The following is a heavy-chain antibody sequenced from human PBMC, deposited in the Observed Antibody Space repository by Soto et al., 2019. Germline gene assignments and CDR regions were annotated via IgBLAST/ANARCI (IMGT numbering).Heavy chain of an antibody. J-gene: IGHJ4*02. CDR2: INHSGGT. D-gene: IGHD1-26*01. V-gene: IGHV4-34*02. Sequence: QVQLQQWGAGLLKPSETLSLTCAVYGGSFSGYYWSWIRQPPVKGLEWIGEINHSGGTNYNPSLKSRVTISVDTSKNQFSLKLSSVTAADTAVFSGARLRWEQPWVFDYWGQGTLVTVSS. CDR1: GGSFSGYY. CDR3: ARLRWEQPWVFDY.